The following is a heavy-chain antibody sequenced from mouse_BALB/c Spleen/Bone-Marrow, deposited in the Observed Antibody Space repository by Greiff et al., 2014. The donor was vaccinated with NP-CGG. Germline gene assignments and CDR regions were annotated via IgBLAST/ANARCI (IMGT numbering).Heavy chain of an antibody. Sequence: VHLVESGPGLVQPSQSLSITCTVSGFSLTSYGVHWVRQSPGKGLEWLGVIWSGGSTDYNAAFISRLSISKDNSKSQVFFKMNSLQADDTAIYYCARNMGSYYGYLAYWGQGTLVTVSA. V-gene: IGHV2-4-1*01. J-gene: IGHJ3*01. D-gene: IGHD1-2*01. CDR3: ARNMGSYYGYLAY. CDR2: IWSGGST. CDR1: GFSLTSYG.